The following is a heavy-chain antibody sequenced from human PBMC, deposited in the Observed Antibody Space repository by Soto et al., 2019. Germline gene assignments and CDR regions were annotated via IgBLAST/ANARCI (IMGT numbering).Heavy chain of an antibody. J-gene: IGHJ6*02. CDR3: ARDRHYGSGRGYYYYGMDV. Sequence: SETLSLTCAVSGGSISSSNWWSWVRQPPGKGLEWIGEIYHSGSTNYNPSLKSRVTTSVDKSKNQFSLKLSSVTAADTAVYYCARDRHYGSGRGYYYYGMDVWGQGTTVTVSS. V-gene: IGHV4-4*02. D-gene: IGHD3-10*01. CDR1: GGSISSSNW. CDR2: IYHSGST.